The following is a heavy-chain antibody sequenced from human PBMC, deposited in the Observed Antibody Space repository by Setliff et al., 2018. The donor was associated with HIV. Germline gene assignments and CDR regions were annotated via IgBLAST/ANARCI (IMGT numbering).Heavy chain of an antibody. CDR3: AREGAVLRPRDYYYMDV. V-gene: IGHV3-33*01. J-gene: IGHJ6*03. CDR1: GFTFSSFG. CDR2: IWDDGNNE. D-gene: IGHD2-15*01. Sequence: GGSLRLSCAASGFTFSSFGMHWVRQAPGKGLDWVAVIWDDGNNEYYADSVKGRFTISRYNSKNTLYLQMNSLRAEDTAVYYCAREGAVLRPRDYYYMDVWGKGTTVTVSS.